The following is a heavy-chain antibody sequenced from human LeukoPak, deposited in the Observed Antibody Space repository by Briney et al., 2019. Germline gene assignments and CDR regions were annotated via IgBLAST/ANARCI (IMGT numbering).Heavy chain of an antibody. Sequence: GGSLRLSCAASGFTFTTYSMNWVRQAPGKGLEWVSSISSSSSYIYYADSVKGRFTISRDNAKNSLYLQVNSLRAEDTAVYYCATMRGGYEGYFDYWGQGTLVTVSS. V-gene: IGHV3-21*01. D-gene: IGHD3-16*01. J-gene: IGHJ4*02. CDR1: GFTFTTYS. CDR2: ISSSSSYI. CDR3: ATMRGGYEGYFDY.